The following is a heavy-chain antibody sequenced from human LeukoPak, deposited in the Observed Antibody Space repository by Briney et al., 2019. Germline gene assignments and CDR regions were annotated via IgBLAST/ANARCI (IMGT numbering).Heavy chain of an antibody. CDR1: GFTFSSYS. CDR2: ISSTSSYI. V-gene: IGHV3-21*04. J-gene: IGHJ4*02. Sequence: GGSLRLSCAASGFTFSSYSLNWVRQAPGKGLECVSSISSTSSYIYYVDSVKGRFTISRDNANNSLYLQMNSLRAEDTAVYYCAKGKGGSPDLDDYWGQGTLVTVSS. CDR3: AKGKGGSPDLDDY. D-gene: IGHD2-15*01.